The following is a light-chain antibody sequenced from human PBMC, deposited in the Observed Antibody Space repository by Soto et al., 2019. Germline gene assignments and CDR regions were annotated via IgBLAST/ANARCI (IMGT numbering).Light chain of an antibody. CDR2: GAS. Sequence: EIVLTQSPATLSLSPGERATLSCRASQSINRHLAWYRQKPGQAPRLLIYGASSRANGIPDRFSGGGSGTDFTLTISRLEPEDFAVYYCQQFSSYPLTFGGGTRLEIK. J-gene: IGKJ5*01. CDR3: QQFSSYPLT. CDR1: QSINRH. V-gene: IGKV3-20*01.